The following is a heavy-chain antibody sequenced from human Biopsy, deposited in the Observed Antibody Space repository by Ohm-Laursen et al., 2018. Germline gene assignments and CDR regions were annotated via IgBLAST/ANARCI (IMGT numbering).Heavy chain of an antibody. CDR3: ARDRREHYQFDS. CDR1: GFIFKSYG. Sequence: SLRLSRAASGFIFKSYGMHWVRQAPGKGLEWVALIWYDGSDQYYADSVKGRFTISRDNSKNTVYLQMNSLRAEDTAVYYCARDRREHYQFDSWGQGTRVTVSS. J-gene: IGHJ4*02. CDR2: IWYDGSDQ. D-gene: IGHD1-26*01. V-gene: IGHV3-33*01.